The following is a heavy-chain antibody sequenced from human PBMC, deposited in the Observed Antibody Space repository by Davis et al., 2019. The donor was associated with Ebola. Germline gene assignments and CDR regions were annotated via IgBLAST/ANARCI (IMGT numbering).Heavy chain of an antibody. CDR2: INPSGGST. J-gene: IGHJ5*02. D-gene: IGHD6-6*01. Sequence: ASVKVSCKASGYTFTSYYMHWVRQAPGQGLEWMGIINPSGGSTSYAQKFQGRVTMTRDTSTSTVYMELSSVTAADTAVYYCARIMRSSPGGWFDPWGQGTLVTVSS. CDR1: GYTFTSYY. V-gene: IGHV1-46*01. CDR3: ARIMRSSPGGWFDP.